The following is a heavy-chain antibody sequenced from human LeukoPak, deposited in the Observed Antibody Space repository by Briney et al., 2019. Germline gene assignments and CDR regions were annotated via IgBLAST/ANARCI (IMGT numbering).Heavy chain of an antibody. J-gene: IGHJ4*02. CDR1: GFTFSDYY. Sequence: GGSLRLSCAASGFTFSDYYMSWLRQAPGKGLEWVSYISSSGTTIYYADSVKGRFTISRDNAKNSLYLQMNSLRAEDTAVYYCARETYSYDSSGYYYPSGFDYWGQGTLVTVSS. CDR2: ISSSGTTI. D-gene: IGHD3-22*01. V-gene: IGHV3-11*04. CDR3: ARETYSYDSSGYYYPSGFDY.